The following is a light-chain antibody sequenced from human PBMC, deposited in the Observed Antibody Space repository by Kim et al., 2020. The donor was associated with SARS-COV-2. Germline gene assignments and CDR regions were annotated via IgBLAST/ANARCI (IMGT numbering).Light chain of an antibody. Sequence: DIQMTQSPSSLSASVGDRVTITCRASQNIINYLNWYHQKPGKAPKLLIYTASSLQSGVPSRFSGSGSGTDFTLTISSLQPEDFATYYCQQSYNSPYTFGQVTKLEI. CDR3: QQSYNSPYT. V-gene: IGKV1-39*01. J-gene: IGKJ2*01. CDR1: QNIINY. CDR2: TAS.